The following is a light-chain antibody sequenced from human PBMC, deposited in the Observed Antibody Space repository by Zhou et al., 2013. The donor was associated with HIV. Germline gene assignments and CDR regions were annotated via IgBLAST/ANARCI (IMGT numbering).Light chain of an antibody. J-gene: IGKJ5*01. V-gene: IGKV3-20*01. CDR1: QSISSRH. CDR2: GAS. Sequence: EIVLTQSPGTLSLSPGERATLSCRASQSISSRHLAWYQQTPGQAPRLVIYGASSRATDIPDRFSGTGSGTDFTPTINRLEPADSAVYYCQQSGTSSPVTFGQGTRLEIK. CDR3: QQSGTSSPVT.